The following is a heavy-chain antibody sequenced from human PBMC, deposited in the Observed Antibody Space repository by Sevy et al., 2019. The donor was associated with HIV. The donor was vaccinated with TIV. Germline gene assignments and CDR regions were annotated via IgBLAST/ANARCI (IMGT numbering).Heavy chain of an antibody. V-gene: IGHV4-30-4*01. CDR3: ARVPGPFGWLAA. CDR2: IYYSGNT. CDR1: GGPISNPDYN. Sequence: SETLSLTCTVSGGPISNPDYNWSWIRQSPGKGLEWLGYIYYSGNTYYSPSLRSPISISIDTSKNQFSLTLMSVTAADTAVYFCARVPGPFGWLAAWGQGALVTVRS. J-gene: IGHJ5*02. D-gene: IGHD3-10*01.